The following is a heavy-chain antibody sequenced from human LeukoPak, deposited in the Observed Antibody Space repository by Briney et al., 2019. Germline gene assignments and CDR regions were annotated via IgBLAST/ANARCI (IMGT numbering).Heavy chain of an antibody. D-gene: IGHD2-8*02. Sequence: GESLTISCKASGYSFTNYWIARVRQMPGKGLEWMGTIYPGDSDARYSPSFQGQVTLSVDRSITTAYLQWPSLKASDTAIYYCARPYSTGIRDAYDVWGQGTMVIVSS. CDR3: ARPYSTGIRDAYDV. V-gene: IGHV5-51*01. CDR2: IYPGDSDA. CDR1: GYSFTNYW. J-gene: IGHJ3*01.